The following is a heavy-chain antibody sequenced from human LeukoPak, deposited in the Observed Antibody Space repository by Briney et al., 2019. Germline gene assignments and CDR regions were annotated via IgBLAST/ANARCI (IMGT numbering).Heavy chain of an antibody. CDR2: FDAEDAET. CDR1: GHTFTELS. V-gene: IGHV1-24*01. Sequence: GASVKVSCKVSGHTFTELSMHWVRQVPGRGLEWMGGFDAEDAETIYAQKFRGRVAMTEDTSTDTAYLELSSLRPEDTALYYCATLGGAYEGFDYWGQGTLVTVFS. J-gene: IGHJ4*02. CDR3: ATLGGAYEGFDY. D-gene: IGHD5-12*01.